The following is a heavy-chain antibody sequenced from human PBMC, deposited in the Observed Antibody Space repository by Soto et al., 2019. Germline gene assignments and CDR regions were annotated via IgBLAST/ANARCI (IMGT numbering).Heavy chain of an antibody. J-gene: IGHJ6*02. Sequence: QVQLQQSGPGLVKPSETLSLTCSVSSGPSSSHNWGWIRQPPGRGLEWIGYVYSTGGTSYNPSLKAPVTISADTSTNNITLTLTSVTAADTAVYYCVRQGIGNLHGLVDVWGQGTRVRVSS. CDR2: VYSTGGT. D-gene: IGHD1-1*01. V-gene: IGHV4-59*08. CDR1: SGPSSSHN. CDR3: VRQGIGNLHGLVDV.